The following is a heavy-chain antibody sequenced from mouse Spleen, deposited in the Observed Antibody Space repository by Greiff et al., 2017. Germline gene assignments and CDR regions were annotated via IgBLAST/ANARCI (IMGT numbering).Heavy chain of an antibody. CDR3: AREGTWVFDY. J-gene: IGHJ2*01. V-gene: IGHV1-82*01. D-gene: IGHD3-3*01. CDR2: IYPGDGDT. CDR1: GYAFSSSW. Sequence: QVQLKQSGPELVKPGASVKISCKASGYAFSSSWMNWVKQRPGKGLEWIGRIYPGDGDTNYNGKFKGKATLTADKSSSTAYMQLSSLTSEDSAVYFCAREGTWVFDYWGQGTTLTVSS.